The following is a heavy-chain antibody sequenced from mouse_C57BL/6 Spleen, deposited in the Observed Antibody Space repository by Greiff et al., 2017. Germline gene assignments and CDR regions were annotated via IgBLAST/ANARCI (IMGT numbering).Heavy chain of an antibody. V-gene: IGHV1-74*01. J-gene: IGHJ4*01. D-gene: IGHD1-2*01. Sequence: QVQLQQPGPELVKPGASVKMSCKASGYTFTDYYMHWVKQRPGQGLEWIGSINPYYSATNYNQKFKGKATLTVDKSSSTAYMQLRRLTLAYSAVDYCASTIPRLHAMDYWGQGTSVTVSS. CDR1: GYTFTDYY. CDR3: ASTIPRLHAMDY. CDR2: INPYYSAT.